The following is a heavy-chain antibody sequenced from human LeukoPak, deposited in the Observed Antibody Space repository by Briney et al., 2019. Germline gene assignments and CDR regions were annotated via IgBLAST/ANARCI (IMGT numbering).Heavy chain of an antibody. V-gene: IGHV3-11*06. D-gene: IGHD3-22*01. Sequence: GGSLRLSCAASGFTFSDYYMSWIRQAPGKGLEWLSYISSSSSYTNYADSVKGRFTISRDNAKNTLYLQMNGLRAEDTAVYYCSRSAYYDGSGNYYDYWGQGTLVTVSS. CDR2: ISSSSSYT. J-gene: IGHJ4*02. CDR1: GFTFSDYY. CDR3: SRSAYYDGSGNYYDY.